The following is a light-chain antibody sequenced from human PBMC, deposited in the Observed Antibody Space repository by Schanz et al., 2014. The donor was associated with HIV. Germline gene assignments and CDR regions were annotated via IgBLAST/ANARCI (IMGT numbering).Light chain of an antibody. CDR1: SSNIGAGYD. V-gene: IGLV1-40*01. CDR3: AAWDDSLNGFYV. J-gene: IGLJ1*01. CDR2: DDD. Sequence: QSVLTQPPSLSGAPGQRVSLSCNGSSSNIGAGYDVHWYQQFPGTAPKLLIFDDDSRPSGVPARFSGSKSGTSASLAITGLQADDEADYYCAAWDDSLNGFYVFGTGTKLTVL.